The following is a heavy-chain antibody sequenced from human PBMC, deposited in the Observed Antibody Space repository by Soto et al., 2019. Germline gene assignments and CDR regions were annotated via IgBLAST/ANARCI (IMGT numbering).Heavy chain of an antibody. CDR2: INPNSGGT. D-gene: IGHD3-10*01. Sequence: XSVKVSCQASVYSFTGYYMHWVRQAPGQGLEWMGWINPNSGGTNYAQKFQGRVTMTRDTSISTAYMELSRLRSDDTAVYYCARDSVLLWFGELPYWGQGTLVTVSS. CDR3: ARDSVLLWFGELPY. V-gene: IGHV1-2*02. CDR1: VYSFTGYY. J-gene: IGHJ4*02.